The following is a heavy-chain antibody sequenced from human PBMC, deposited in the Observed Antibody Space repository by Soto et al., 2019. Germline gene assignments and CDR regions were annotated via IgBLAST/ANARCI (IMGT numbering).Heavy chain of an antibody. D-gene: IGHD5-12*01. Sequence: VELVQSGAEVEKPGAAVRISCKTSGYTFTAYYIHWVRQAPGQGLEWMGWINPNSGVANYAQNFQGRVTMTRDTSISTVYMELTKMRSEDTNIYYCARQGSGSEYPQYFYYGMDVWGQGTTAAASS. CDR1: GYTFTAYY. J-gene: IGHJ6*02. V-gene: IGHV1-2*02. CDR2: INPNSGVA. CDR3: ARQGSGSEYPQYFYYGMDV.